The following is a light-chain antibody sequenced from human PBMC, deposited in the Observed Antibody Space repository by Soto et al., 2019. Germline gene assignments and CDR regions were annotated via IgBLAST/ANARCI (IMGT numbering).Light chain of an antibody. Sequence: DIVLTQSPDSLAVSLGERATFNCRSSQTVLNNSNRKNFLAWYQHKPGQPPKLLFYWASTREFGVPARFSGSGSGTDFTLTISGLQAEDVGVYYCQQYYSLPYTFGQGTKVEIK. CDR3: QQYYSLPYT. CDR1: QTVLNNSNRKNF. CDR2: WAS. V-gene: IGKV4-1*01. J-gene: IGKJ2*01.